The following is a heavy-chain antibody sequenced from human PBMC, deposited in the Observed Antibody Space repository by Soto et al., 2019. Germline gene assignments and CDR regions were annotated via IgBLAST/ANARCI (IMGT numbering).Heavy chain of an antibody. CDR2: IIPIFGTA. CDR3: ARVYDYVWGRTTAYYYYGMDV. J-gene: IGHJ6*02. CDR1: GGTFSSYA. V-gene: IGHV1-69*06. Sequence: GASVKVSCKASGGTFSSYAISWVRQAPGQGLEWMGGIIPIFGTANYAQKIQGRVTITADKSTSTAYMELSSLRSEDTAVYYCARVYDYVWGRTTAYYYYGMDVWGQGTTVTVSS. D-gene: IGHD3-16*01.